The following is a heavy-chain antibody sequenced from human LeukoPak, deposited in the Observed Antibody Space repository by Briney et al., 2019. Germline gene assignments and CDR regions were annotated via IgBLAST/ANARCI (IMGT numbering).Heavy chain of an antibody. CDR3: AKGTSPLGAFDY. CDR2: ISASGDSS. V-gene: IGHV3-23*01. CDR1: GFTFSSYD. J-gene: IGHJ4*02. D-gene: IGHD3/OR15-3a*01. Sequence: PGGSLRLSCAASGFTFSSYDMSWVRQPPGKGLEWVSAISASGDSSYYADSVKGRFTSSRDNSKNTLYLQMNSLIAEDTAIYYCAKGTSPLGAFDYWGQGTLVTVSS.